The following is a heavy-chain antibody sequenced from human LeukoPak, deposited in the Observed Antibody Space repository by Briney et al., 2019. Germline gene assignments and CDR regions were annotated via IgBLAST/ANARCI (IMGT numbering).Heavy chain of an antibody. CDR3: ARHKFDYYFDY. V-gene: IGHV4-59*01. J-gene: IGHJ4*02. Sequence: SETLSLTCTVSGGSLNNYYWSWIRQPPGKGLEWIGYIYYSGLTGYNPALRSRVTISVDTSKNQFSLKLGSVTTADTALYYCARHKFDYYFDYWGQGTLVTVSS. D-gene: IGHD3-9*01. CDR2: IYYSGLT. CDR1: GGSLNNYY.